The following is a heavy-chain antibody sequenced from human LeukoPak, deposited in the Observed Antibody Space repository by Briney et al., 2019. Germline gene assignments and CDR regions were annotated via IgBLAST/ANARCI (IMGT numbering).Heavy chain of an antibody. V-gene: IGHV4-39*01. CDR1: GGSISSSRYY. Sequence: PSETLSLTCTVSGGSISSSRYYWGWIRQPPGKGLEWIGSIYYSGSTYYNPSLKSRVTISVDTSKNQFSLKLSSVTAADTAVYYCARHPPSFWSGYYGFDYWGQGTLVTVSS. CDR3: ARHPPSFWSGYYGFDY. D-gene: IGHD3-3*01. CDR2: IYYSGST. J-gene: IGHJ4*02.